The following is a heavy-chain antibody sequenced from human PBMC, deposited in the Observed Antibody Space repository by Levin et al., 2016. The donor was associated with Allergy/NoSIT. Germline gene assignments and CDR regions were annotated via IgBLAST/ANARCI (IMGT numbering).Heavy chain of an antibody. Sequence: GESLKISCAASGFTFSSYAMSWVRQAPGKGLEWVSAISGSGGSTYYADSVKGRFTISRDNSKNTLYLQMNSLRAEDTAVYYCAKDRAWQLLTSNIYYFDYWGQGTLVTVSS. CDR2: ISGSGGST. V-gene: IGHV3-23*01. D-gene: IGHD2-15*01. CDR3: AKDRAWQLLTSNIYYFDY. J-gene: IGHJ4*02. CDR1: GFTFSSYA.